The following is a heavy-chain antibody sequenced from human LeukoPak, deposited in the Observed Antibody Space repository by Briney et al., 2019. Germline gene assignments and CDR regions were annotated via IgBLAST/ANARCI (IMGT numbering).Heavy chain of an antibody. V-gene: IGHV3-7*01. CDR2: IKEDGSEE. Sequence: GGSLRLSCAASGFTFSIYWMSWVRQAPGKGLEWVATIKEDGSEENYVDSVKGRFTISRDNAKNSMYLQMNTLRAEDTAVYYCARGIATIDYWGQGTLVTVSS. CDR3: ARGIATIDY. D-gene: IGHD6-13*01. J-gene: IGHJ4*02. CDR1: GFTFSIYW.